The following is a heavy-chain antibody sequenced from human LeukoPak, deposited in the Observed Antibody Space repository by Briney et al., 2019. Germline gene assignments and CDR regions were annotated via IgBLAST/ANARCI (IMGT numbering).Heavy chain of an antibody. Sequence: PGGSLRLSRAASGFTFSSYAMSWVRQAPGKGLEWVSAISGSGGSTYYADSVKGRFTISRDNSKNTLYLQMNSLRAEDTAVYYCAKNKWFGEFGSNFDYWGQGTLVTVSS. CDR2: ISGSGGST. V-gene: IGHV3-23*01. D-gene: IGHD3-10*01. J-gene: IGHJ4*02. CDR3: AKNKWFGEFGSNFDY. CDR1: GFTFSSYA.